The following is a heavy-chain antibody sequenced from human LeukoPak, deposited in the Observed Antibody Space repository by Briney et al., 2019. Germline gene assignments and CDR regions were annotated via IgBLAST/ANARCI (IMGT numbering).Heavy chain of an antibody. V-gene: IGHV4-39*07. CDR1: GGSVSSSFYY. Sequence: PSETLSLTRTVSGGSVSSSFYYWGWIRQSPGKGLEWIGSVYYTGGTYYNPSLRSRITVSVDTSKNQFSLKLSSVTAADTAVYYCARGTNIVVVPAALYFDYWGQGTLVTVSS. D-gene: IGHD2-2*01. CDR2: VYYTGGT. CDR3: ARGTNIVVVPAALYFDY. J-gene: IGHJ4*02.